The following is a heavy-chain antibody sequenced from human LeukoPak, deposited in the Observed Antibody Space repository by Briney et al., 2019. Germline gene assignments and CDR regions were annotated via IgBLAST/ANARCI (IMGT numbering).Heavy chain of an antibody. CDR2: IIPIFGTA. V-gene: IGHV1-69*13. Sequence: GASVKVSCKASGGTFSSYAISWVRQAPGQGLEWMGGIIPIFGTANYAQKFQGRVTITADESTSTAYMELSSLRSEDTAVYYCATNFQAAAVLGYWGQGTLVTVSS. CDR1: GGTFSSYA. D-gene: IGHD6-13*01. J-gene: IGHJ4*02. CDR3: ATNFQAAAVLGY.